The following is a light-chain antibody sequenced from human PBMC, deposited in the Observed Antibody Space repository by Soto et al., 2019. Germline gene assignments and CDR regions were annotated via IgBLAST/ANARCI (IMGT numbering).Light chain of an antibody. CDR3: QTWGSGGV. CDR1: SGHSSYA. CDR2: LNTDGSH. J-gene: IGLJ2*01. Sequence: QLVLTQSPSASASLGASVKLTCTLRSGHSSYAIAWHQQQPEKGPRYLMRLNTDGSHSKGDGIPDRFSGFSSGAEHYLTISSLQSEDEADYYCQTWGSGGVFGGGTKLTVL. V-gene: IGLV4-69*01.